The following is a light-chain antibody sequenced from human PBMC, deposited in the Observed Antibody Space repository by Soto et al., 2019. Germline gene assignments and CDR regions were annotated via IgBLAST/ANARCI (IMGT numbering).Light chain of an antibody. CDR2: EVS. Sequence: QSVLTQPPSASGSPGQSVTISCTGTSSDVGGYNYVSWYQQHPGKAPKLMIYEVSKRPSGISSRFSASKSGNTASLTISGLQADDEADYYCYSFAGFNTQFGGGTKLTVL. J-gene: IGLJ2*01. CDR3: YSFAGFNTQ. V-gene: IGLV2-8*01. CDR1: SSDVGGYNY.